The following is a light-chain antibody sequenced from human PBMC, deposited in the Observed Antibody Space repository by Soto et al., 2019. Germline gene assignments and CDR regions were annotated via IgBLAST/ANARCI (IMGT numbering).Light chain of an antibody. J-gene: IGKJ5*01. Sequence: EIVLTQSPATLSLSPGESATLSCRASQSVNNYLYWYQQKLGQAPRLIISAASNRATGIPARFSGSGSETDFTLTITNLEPEDFAVYYCQQHRSWPPITFGQGTRLDIK. V-gene: IGKV3-11*01. CDR2: AAS. CDR1: QSVNNY. CDR3: QQHRSWPPIT.